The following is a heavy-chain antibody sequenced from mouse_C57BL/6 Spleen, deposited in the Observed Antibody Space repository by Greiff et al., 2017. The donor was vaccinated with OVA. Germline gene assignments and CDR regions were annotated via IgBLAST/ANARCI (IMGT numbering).Heavy chain of an antibody. J-gene: IGHJ3*01. D-gene: IGHD1-1*01. CDR1: GFTFSSYG. Sequence: EVKVVESGGDLVKPGGSLKLSCAASGFTFSSYGMSWVRQTPDKRLEWVATISSGGSYTYYPDSVKGRFTISRDNAKNTLYLQMSSLKSEDTAMYYCARDYYGSSAPRFAYWGQGTLVTVSA. CDR2: ISSGGSYT. V-gene: IGHV5-6*01. CDR3: ARDYYGSSAPRFAY.